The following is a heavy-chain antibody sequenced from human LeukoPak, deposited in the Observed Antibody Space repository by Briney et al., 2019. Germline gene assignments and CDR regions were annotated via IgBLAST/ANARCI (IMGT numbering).Heavy chain of an antibody. CDR2: ISTNVGSA. V-gene: IGHV3-23*01. D-gene: IGHD6-19*01. Sequence: GGSLRLSCAASGLSFSTYAMTWVCQAPGRGLEWVSGISTNVGSAYYTDSVKGRFTISRDNSRNTLYLQMNRLRAEDTALYYCTKVASIGWHYFDYWGQGTQVTVSS. CDR1: GLSFSTYA. CDR3: TKVASIGWHYFDY. J-gene: IGHJ4*02.